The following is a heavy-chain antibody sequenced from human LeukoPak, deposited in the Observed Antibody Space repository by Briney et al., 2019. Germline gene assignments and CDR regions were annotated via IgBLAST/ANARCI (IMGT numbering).Heavy chain of an antibody. D-gene: IGHD3-22*01. J-gene: IGHJ4*02. Sequence: QPGGSLRLSCAASGFTFSSYGMHWVRQAPGKGLEWVAVISYDGSNKYYADSVKGRFTIFRDNSKNTLYLQMNSLRAEDTAVYYCFVGYYDSSGYPFDYWGQGTLVTVSS. V-gene: IGHV3-30*03. CDR3: FVGYYDSSGYPFDY. CDR1: GFTFSSYG. CDR2: ISYDGSNK.